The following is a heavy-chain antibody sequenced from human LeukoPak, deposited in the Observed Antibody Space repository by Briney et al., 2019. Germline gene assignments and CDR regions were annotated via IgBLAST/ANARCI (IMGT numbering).Heavy chain of an antibody. Sequence: SETLSLTCTVSGGFIRSHYWSWIRQPPGRGLEWIGYIYYSGSTNYNPSLKSRVTISVDTSKNQFSLKLSSVTAADTAVYYCARRIYDILTGGYRFDPWGRGTLVTVSS. D-gene: IGHD3-9*01. CDR2: IYYSGST. V-gene: IGHV4-59*11. CDR3: ARRIYDILTGGYRFDP. CDR1: GGFIRSHY. J-gene: IGHJ5*02.